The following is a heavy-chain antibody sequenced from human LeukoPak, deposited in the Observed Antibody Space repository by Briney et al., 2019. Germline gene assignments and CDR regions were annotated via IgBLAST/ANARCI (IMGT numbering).Heavy chain of an antibody. J-gene: IGHJ2*01. D-gene: IGHD6-19*01. Sequence: PGGSLRLSCAASGFTFSSYAMHWVRQAPGKGLEWVAVISYDGSNKYYADSVKGRFTISRDNSKNTPYLQMNSLRAEDTAVYYCARELGQWLVQDWYFDLWGRGTLVTVSS. CDR1: GFTFSSYA. V-gene: IGHV3-30*04. CDR2: ISYDGSNK. CDR3: ARELGQWLVQDWYFDL.